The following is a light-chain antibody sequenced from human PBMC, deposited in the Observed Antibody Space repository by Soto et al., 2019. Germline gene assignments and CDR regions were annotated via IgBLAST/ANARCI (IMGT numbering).Light chain of an antibody. J-gene: IGLJ1*01. Sequence: VLTQPPSVSGAPGQRVTISCTGSGSNIGAGYDVHWYQQRPGTAPKLLIFGNINRPSGVPDRFSGSKSGTSASLAITGLQAEDEGDYYCQSYDRTLSARYVFGTGTKVTVL. CDR1: GSNIGAGYD. CDR3: QSYDRTLSARYV. V-gene: IGLV1-40*01. CDR2: GNI.